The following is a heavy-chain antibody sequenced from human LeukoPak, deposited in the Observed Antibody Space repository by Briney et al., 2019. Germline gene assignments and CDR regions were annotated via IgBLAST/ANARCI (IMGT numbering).Heavy chain of an antibody. CDR3: ARLTYYYGSGSYHAFDI. CDR1: GGSFSGYY. V-gene: IGHV4-34*01. CDR2: INHSGST. J-gene: IGHJ3*02. D-gene: IGHD3-10*01. Sequence: SETLSLTCAVYGGSFSGYYWSWIRQPPGKGLERIGEINHSGSTNYNPSLKSRVTISVDTSKNQFSLKLSSVTAADTAVYYCARLTYYYGSGSYHAFDIWGQGTMVTVSS.